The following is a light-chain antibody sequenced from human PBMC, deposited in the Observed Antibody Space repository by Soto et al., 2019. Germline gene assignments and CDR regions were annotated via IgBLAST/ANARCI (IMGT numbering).Light chain of an antibody. J-gene: IGLJ2*01. CDR1: RGHSSYA. CDR2: LNSDGCH. Sequence: QPVLTQSPSASASLGASVKLTCTLSRGHSSYAIAWHQQQPEKGPGYLLKLNSDGCHSKGDRIPDRFSGSSSGAERYLTISSLQSEDESDYYCQNWGTGIVVFGGGTKLTVL. CDR3: QNWGTGIVV. V-gene: IGLV4-69*01.